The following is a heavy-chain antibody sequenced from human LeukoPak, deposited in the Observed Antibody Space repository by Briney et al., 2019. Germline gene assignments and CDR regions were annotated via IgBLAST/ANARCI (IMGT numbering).Heavy chain of an antibody. Sequence: ASVKVSCKASGYTFTSYAMHWVRQAPGQRLEWMGWINAGNGNTKHSQKFQGRVTITRDTSASTAYMELSSLRSEDTAVYYCARDRGRVRFDYWGQGTLVTVSS. J-gene: IGHJ4*02. CDR2: INAGNGNT. V-gene: IGHV1-3*01. CDR3: ARDRGRVRFDY. CDR1: GYTFTSYA. D-gene: IGHD2-8*02.